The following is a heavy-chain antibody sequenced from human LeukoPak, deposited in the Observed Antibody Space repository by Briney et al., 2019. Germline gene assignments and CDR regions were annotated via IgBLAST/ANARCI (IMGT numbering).Heavy chain of an antibody. CDR1: GFTFTDYW. V-gene: IGHV3-7*01. J-gene: IGHJ4*02. CDR2: IKRDGSEK. CDR3: ASSSHSRGWYFAFDY. Sequence: GGSLRLSCAAAGFTFTDYWMSWVSQAPGKGLEWVATIKRDGSEKYYGDSVEGRFTTCRDNPKNSLYLQMNSLRAEDTAVSYCASSSHSRGWYFAFDYWGQGTLVTVSS. D-gene: IGHD6-19*01.